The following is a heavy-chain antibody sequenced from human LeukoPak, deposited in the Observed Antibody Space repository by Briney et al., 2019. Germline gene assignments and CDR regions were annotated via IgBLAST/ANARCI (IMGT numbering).Heavy chain of an antibody. CDR3: ARAAMNLDGYNWWYFDY. CDR2: INPNSGGT. Sequence: GASVKVSCKASGYTFTGYYMHWVRQAPGQGLEWMGWINPNSGGTNYAQKFQGWVTMTRDTSISTAYMELSRLRSDDTAVYYRARAAMNLDGYNWWYFDYWGQGTLVTVSS. V-gene: IGHV1-2*04. J-gene: IGHJ4*02. CDR1: GYTFTGYY. D-gene: IGHD5-24*01.